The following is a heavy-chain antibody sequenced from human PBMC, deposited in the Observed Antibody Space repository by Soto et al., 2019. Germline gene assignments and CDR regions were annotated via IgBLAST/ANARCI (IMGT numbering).Heavy chain of an antibody. CDR1: GYTFHIYG. V-gene: IGHV1-18*01. CDR3: ARDVYSGSGDAFDL. D-gene: IGHD6-6*01. J-gene: IGHJ3*01. CDR2: ISTYTGKT. Sequence: QVQLVQSGAEVKKPGASVKVSCKTSGYTFHIYGITWVRQSPGRGLEWMGWISTYTGKTDYAQSLQGRVTMTTDTSTGTAYLAVRSLRSDDTAVYFCARDVYSGSGDAFDLWGQGTMVTVSS.